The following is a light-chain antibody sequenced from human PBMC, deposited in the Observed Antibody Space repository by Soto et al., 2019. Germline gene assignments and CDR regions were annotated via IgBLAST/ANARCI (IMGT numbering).Light chain of an antibody. CDR3: QHSYSTPRT. CDR1: QSISNS. J-gene: IGKJ2*01. Sequence: DIQMTQSPSSLSASVGDRVTITCRASQSISNSLNWYQQKPGKAPNLLIYAASRLQSGVPSRFSGSGSGTVFTLTISSLQPEDFATFYCQHSYSTPRTFGQGTKVDIK. V-gene: IGKV1-39*01. CDR2: AAS.